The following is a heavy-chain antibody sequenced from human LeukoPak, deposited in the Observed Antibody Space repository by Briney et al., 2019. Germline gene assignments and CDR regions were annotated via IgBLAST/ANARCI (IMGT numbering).Heavy chain of an antibody. CDR1: GFTFSSYS. Sequence: GGSLRLSCAASGFTFSSYSMNWVRQAPGKGLEWGSSISTSSSYIYYADSVKGRFTISRDNARNSLYLQMNSLRAEDTAVYYCARDSEGVTGTTSWFDPWGQGTLVTVSS. J-gene: IGHJ5*02. D-gene: IGHD1-7*01. CDR2: ISTSSSYI. CDR3: ARDSEGVTGTTSWFDP. V-gene: IGHV3-21*01.